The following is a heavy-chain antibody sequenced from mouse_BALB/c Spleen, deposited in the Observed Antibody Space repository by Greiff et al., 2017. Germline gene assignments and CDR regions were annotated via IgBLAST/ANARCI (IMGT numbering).Heavy chain of an antibody. Sequence: EVKLVESGGGLVQPGGSLKLSCAASGFTFSSYTMSWVRQTPEKRLEWVAYISNGGGSTYYPDTVKGRFTISRDNAKNTLYLQMSSLKSEDTAMYYCARRAGNYERNIDVWGAGTTVTVSS. J-gene: IGHJ1*01. V-gene: IGHV5-12-2*01. CDR3: ARRAGNYERNIDV. CDR1: GFTFSSYT. D-gene: IGHD2-1*01. CDR2: ISNGGGST.